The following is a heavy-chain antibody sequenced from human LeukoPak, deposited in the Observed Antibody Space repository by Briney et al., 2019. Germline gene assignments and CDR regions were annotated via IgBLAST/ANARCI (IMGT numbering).Heavy chain of an antibody. V-gene: IGHV3-30*04. CDR2: ISYDGSNK. CDR1: GFTFSSYA. CDR3: AREASYYDFWSGYYGGYYYYMDV. D-gene: IGHD3-3*01. Sequence: GGSLRLSCAASGFTFSSYAMHWVRQAPGKGLEWVAVISYDGSNKYYADSVKGRFTISRDNSKNTLYLQMNSLRAEDTAVYYCAREASYYDFWSGYYGGYYYYMDVWGKGTTVTVSS. J-gene: IGHJ6*03.